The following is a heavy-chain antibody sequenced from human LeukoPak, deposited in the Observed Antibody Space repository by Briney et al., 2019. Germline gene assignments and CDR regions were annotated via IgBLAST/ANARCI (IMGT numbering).Heavy chain of an antibody. CDR3: AKGLGKATVTPLGY. V-gene: IGHV3-23*01. CDR2: ISGSGGST. CDR1: GFTFSNAY. J-gene: IGHJ4*02. Sequence: GGSLSLSCAASGFTFSNAYMNWVRQAPGEGLEWVSGISGSGGSTYYADSVKGRFTISRDNSKNTLYLQMDSLRAEDTAVYYCAKGLGKATVTPLGYWGQGTLVTVSS. D-gene: IGHD4-11*01.